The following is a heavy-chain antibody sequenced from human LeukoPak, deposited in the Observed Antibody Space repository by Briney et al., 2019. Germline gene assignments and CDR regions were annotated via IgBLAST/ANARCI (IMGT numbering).Heavy chain of an antibody. CDR2: ISGSSSTI. D-gene: IGHD6-13*01. CDR1: GFTFSSYS. V-gene: IGHV3-48*02. CDR3: ARGRRIAAAGLYYFDY. J-gene: IGHJ4*02. Sequence: PGGSLRLSCAASGFTFSSYSMNWVRQAPGKGLEWVSYISGSSSTIYYADSVKGRFTISRDNARNSLYLQMNSLRDEDTAVYYCARGRRIAAAGLYYFDYWGQGTLVTVSS.